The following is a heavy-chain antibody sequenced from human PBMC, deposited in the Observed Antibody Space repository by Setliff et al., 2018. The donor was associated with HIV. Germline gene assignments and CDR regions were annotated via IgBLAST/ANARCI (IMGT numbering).Heavy chain of an antibody. V-gene: IGHV1-8*02. Sequence: GASVKVSCKASGYTFTSYDVNWVRQATGQGLEWMGWMNPSSGNTGYAQKFQGRVTMTRNTSKNQVVLTMTNMDPVDTATYYCAHRRQRYCGFYCESDLEHWGQGALVTVSS. J-gene: IGHJ1*01. D-gene: IGHD3-22*01. CDR3: AHRRQRYCGFYCESDLEH. CDR1: GYTFTSYD. CDR2: MNPSSGNT.